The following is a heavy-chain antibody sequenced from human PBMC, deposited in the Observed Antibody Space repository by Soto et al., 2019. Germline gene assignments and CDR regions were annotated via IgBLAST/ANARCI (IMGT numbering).Heavy chain of an antibody. J-gene: IGHJ3*02. CDR3: ARVPTGRHDAFDI. CDR1: GFPFSSYS. V-gene: IGHV3-64*01. Sequence: GGSLRLSCPASGFPFSSYSMHWVRQAPGKGLEYVSAISSNGGSTYYANSVKGRFTISRDNSKNTLYLQMGSLRAEDLAVYYCARVPTGRHDAFDIWGQGPMVTVS. CDR2: ISSNGGST.